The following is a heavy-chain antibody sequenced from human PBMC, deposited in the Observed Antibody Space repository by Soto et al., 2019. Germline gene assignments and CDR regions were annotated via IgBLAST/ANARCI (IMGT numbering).Heavy chain of an antibody. CDR3: ARIRNHGSGSQFGVWFDP. J-gene: IGHJ5*02. Sequence: QVQLVESGGGLVKPGGSLRLSCAASGFTFSDYYMSWIRQAPGKGLEWVSYISSSSSYTNYADSVKGRFTISRDNAKNSLYLQMNSLRAEDTAVYYCARIRNHGSGSQFGVWFDPWGQGTLVTVSS. D-gene: IGHD3-10*01. CDR1: GFTFSDYY. CDR2: ISSSSSYT. V-gene: IGHV3-11*05.